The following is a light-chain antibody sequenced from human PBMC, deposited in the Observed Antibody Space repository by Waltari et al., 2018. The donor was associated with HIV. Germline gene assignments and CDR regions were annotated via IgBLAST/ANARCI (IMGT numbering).Light chain of an antibody. Sequence: QSVLTQTPSASGTPGQRVTISCSGSTSDIGNNYVYWFQQFPGTPPKVLLYKNDQRPSGVSDRFSASKSGTSASLAISGLRTEDESDFYCAAWDDIRSGWIFGGGTKLTVL. CDR3: AAWDDIRSGWI. CDR2: KND. CDR1: TSDIGNNY. J-gene: IGLJ2*01. V-gene: IGLV1-47*01.